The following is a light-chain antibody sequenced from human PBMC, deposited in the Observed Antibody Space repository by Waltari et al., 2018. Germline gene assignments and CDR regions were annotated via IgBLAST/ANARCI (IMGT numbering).Light chain of an antibody. CDR2: AAS. J-gene: IGKJ4*01. Sequence: IQLTQSPSSLSASVGDRVTITCRASQGISGSLAWYQQKAGKAPKLLIYAASTLQSGVPSRCSGSGSGTDLTLTISSLQPEDFATYYCQQLHSYPLTFGGGTKVESK. CDR3: QQLHSYPLT. CDR1: QGISGS. V-gene: IGKV1-9*01.